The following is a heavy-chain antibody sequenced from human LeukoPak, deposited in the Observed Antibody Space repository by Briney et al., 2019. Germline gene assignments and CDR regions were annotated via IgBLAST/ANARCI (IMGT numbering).Heavy chain of an antibody. V-gene: IGHV3-73*01. J-gene: IGHJ4*02. CDR3: TSHSSSWYVFDY. CDR2: IRSKANSYAT. D-gene: IGHD6-13*01. Sequence: GGSLRLSCAASGFTFSGSAMHWVRQASGKGLEWVGRIRSKANSYATAYAASVKGRFTISRDDSKNTAYLQMNSLKTEDTAVYYCTSHSSSWYVFDYWGQGTLVTVSS. CDR1: GFTFSGSA.